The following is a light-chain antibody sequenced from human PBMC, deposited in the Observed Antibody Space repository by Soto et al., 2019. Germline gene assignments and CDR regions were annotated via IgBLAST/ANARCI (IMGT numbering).Light chain of an antibody. CDR2: GAS. Sequence: EIVLTQSPGTLSLSPGERATLSCRASQSVSSSYLAWYQQKPGQAPRLLIYGASSRATGIPDRFSGSGSGTDFTLTISRLEPEDFAVYYCQQSFTFGQGTRLEMK. CDR3: QQSFT. J-gene: IGKJ5*01. CDR1: QSVSSSY. V-gene: IGKV3-20*01.